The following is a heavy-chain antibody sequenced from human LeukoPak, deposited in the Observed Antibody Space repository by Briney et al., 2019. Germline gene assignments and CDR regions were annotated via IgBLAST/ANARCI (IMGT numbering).Heavy chain of an antibody. CDR3: ARSSGYASDY. Sequence: ASVKVSCKVSGYTLTELSMHWVRQAPGKGLEWMGWMNPNSGTTGYAQKFQGRVTITRNTSKSTAYMELSSLRSEDTAVYYCARSSGYASDYWGQGTLVTVSS. CDR1: GYTLTELS. V-gene: IGHV1-8*03. CDR2: MNPNSGTT. D-gene: IGHD5-12*01. J-gene: IGHJ4*02.